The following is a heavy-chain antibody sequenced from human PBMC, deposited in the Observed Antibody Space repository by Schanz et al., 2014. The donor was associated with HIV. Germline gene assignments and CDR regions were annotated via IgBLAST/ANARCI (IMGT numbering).Heavy chain of an antibody. CDR1: GFTLSGYS. Sequence: EVQLMESGGRLVKPGESLILSCVTSGFTLSGYSMNWVRQAPGKGLEWVSGISGNSGHTWYADSVKGRFTISRDKSKNTLYLQMNSLRVEDTAVYYCARVASAVDGADYGMDVWGQGIMVTVSS. V-gene: IGHV3-21*02. CDR3: ARVASAVDGADYGMDV. J-gene: IGHJ6*02. D-gene: IGHD2-15*01. CDR2: ISGNSGHT.